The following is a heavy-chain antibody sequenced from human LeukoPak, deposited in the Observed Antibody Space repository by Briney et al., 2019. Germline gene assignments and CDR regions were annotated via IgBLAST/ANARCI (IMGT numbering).Heavy chain of an antibody. CDR3: ARAYWSYFDY. CDR1: GFTVSSNY. V-gene: IGHV3-66*01. D-gene: IGHD2-15*01. J-gene: IGHJ4*02. CDR2: IYSGGST. Sequence: QPGGSLTLSCAASGFTVSSNYMSWVRQAPGKGLEWVSVIYSGGSTYYADSVKGRFTISRDNSKNTLYLQMNSLRAEDTAVYYCARAYWSYFDYWGQGTLVTVSS.